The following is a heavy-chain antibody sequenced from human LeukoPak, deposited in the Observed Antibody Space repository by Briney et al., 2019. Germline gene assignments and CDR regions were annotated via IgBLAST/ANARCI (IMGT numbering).Heavy chain of an antibody. D-gene: IGHD4-17*01. Sequence: AGGSLRLSCAASGFTFSSYAMTWVRQAPGGGPEWVSRISANGGTTYYADSVKGRFTISRDNSETTLYLQMNTLRAEDTALYYCAKASDYGDFWYFGLWGRGTQVTVSS. CDR2: ISANGGTT. J-gene: IGHJ2*01. CDR3: AKASDYGDFWYFGL. V-gene: IGHV3-23*01. CDR1: GFTFSSYA.